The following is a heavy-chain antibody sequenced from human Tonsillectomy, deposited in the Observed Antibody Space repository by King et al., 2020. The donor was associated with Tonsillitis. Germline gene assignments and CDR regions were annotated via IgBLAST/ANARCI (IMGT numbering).Heavy chain of an antibody. CDR2: IFSGGSTT. J-gene: IGHJ3*02. CDR3: AKGRSHNSLGPFDI. D-gene: IGHD2/OR15-2a*01. CDR1: GFTFSNYA. V-gene: IGHV3-23*03. Sequence: VQLVESGGGLVQPGGSLTLSYAASGFTFSNYAMSWVRQAPGKGLEWVSGIFSGGSTTHYADSVKGRFTISRDNSKNTLYLQMNSLRAEDTAVYYCAKGRSHNSLGPFDIWGQGTMVTVSS.